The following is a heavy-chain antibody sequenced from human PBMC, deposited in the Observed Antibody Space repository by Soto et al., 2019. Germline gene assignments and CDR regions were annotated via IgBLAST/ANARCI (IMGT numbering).Heavy chain of an antibody. CDR2: ISGSGGST. CDR1: GFTFSSYA. V-gene: IGHV3-23*01. Sequence: PGGSLRLSCAASGFTFSSYAMSWVRQAPGKGLEWVSAISGSGGSTYYADSVKGRFTISRDNSKNTLYLQMNSLRAEDTAVYYCAKVVDDAPLYNWFDSWGQGTLVTVSS. CDR3: AKVVDDAPLYNWFDS. J-gene: IGHJ5*01.